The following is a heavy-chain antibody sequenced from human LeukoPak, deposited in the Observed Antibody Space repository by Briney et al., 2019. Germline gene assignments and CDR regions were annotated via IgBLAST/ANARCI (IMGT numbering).Heavy chain of an antibody. V-gene: IGHV4-59*01. CDR3: ARGQKYTSGYTVTELGSRYFDY. D-gene: IGHD5-18*01. CDR2: IYYSGST. J-gene: IGHJ4*02. CDR1: GGSISSYY. Sequence: SETLSLTSTVSGGSISSYYWSWLRQPPGKGVEWMANIYYSGSTNYNPSLKSRVTISVDTSKNQFSLKLSSVTAADTAVYYCARGQKYTSGYTVTELGSRYFDYWGQGTLVTVSS.